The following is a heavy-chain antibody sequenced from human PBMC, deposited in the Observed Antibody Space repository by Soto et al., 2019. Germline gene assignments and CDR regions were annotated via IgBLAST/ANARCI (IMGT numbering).Heavy chain of an antibody. J-gene: IGHJ5*02. CDR1: GGTFSSYA. CDR3: ARVPAAINWFDP. V-gene: IGHV1-69*01. CDR2: IIPIFGTA. Sequence: QVQLVQSRAEVKKPGSSVKVSCKASGGTFSSYAISWVRQAPGQGLEWMGGIIPIFGTANYAQKFQGRVTITADESTSTAYMELSSLRSEDTAXYYCARVPAAINWFDPWGQGTLVTVSS. D-gene: IGHD2-2*01.